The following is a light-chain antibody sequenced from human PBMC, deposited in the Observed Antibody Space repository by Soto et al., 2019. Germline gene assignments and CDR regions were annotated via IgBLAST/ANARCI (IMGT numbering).Light chain of an antibody. CDR2: DAS. J-gene: IGKJ1*01. V-gene: IGKV1-5*01. Sequence: DIQLTQSPSTLSASVIDRVTITCLASQSISSWLAWYQQKPGKAPKLLIYDASSLESGVPSRFSGSGSGTGFTLTISSLQPDDFATYYCQQYKSSSTFGQGTKVDIK. CDR1: QSISSW. CDR3: QQYKSSST.